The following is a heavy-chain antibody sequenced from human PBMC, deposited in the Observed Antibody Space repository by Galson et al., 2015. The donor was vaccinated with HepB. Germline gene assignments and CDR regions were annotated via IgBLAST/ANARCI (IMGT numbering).Heavy chain of an antibody. V-gene: IGHV3-7*03. J-gene: IGHJ4*02. CDR2: IKQDGSEK. CDR3: ARDGEFDC. Sequence: SLRLSCAASGFTFSTYWMTWVRQAPGKGLEWVASIKQDGSEKSYVDSVKGRLTISKDNAENSLYLQMNTLRAEDTARYYCARDGEFDCWGQGTLVTVSS. CDR1: GFTFSTYW.